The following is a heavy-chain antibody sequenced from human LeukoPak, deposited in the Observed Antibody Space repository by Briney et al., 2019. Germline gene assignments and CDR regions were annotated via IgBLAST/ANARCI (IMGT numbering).Heavy chain of an antibody. CDR1: GYTFTSYD. Sequence: GASVKLSCTASGYTFTSYDINWVRQATGQGLESMGWMNPNSGNTGYAQKFQGRVTMTRNTSISTAYMELSSLRSEDTAVYYCARDAVQYCSGGSCYSLDWFDPWGQGTLVTVSS. D-gene: IGHD2-15*01. J-gene: IGHJ5*02. CDR3: ARDAVQYCSGGSCYSLDWFDP. CDR2: MNPNSGNT. V-gene: IGHV1-8*01.